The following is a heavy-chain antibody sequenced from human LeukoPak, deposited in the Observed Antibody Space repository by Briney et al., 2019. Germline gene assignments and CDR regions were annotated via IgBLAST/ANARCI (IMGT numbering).Heavy chain of an antibody. CDR1: GFTFSSYA. CDR3: ARKLGTTENFDY. Sequence: PGGSLRLSCAASGFTFSSYAMAWVRQAPGKGLEWISTISGSGGSTFHADSVKGRFTISRDNSKNTLYLQLSGLRAEDTALYYCARKLGTTENFDYWGQGTLVTVSS. CDR2: ISGSGGST. J-gene: IGHJ4*02. V-gene: IGHV3-23*01. D-gene: IGHD1-26*01.